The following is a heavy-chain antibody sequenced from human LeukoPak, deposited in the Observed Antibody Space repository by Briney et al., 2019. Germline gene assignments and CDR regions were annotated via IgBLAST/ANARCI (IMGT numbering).Heavy chain of an antibody. CDR3: ARDSAGYCRGGTCYPFDY. D-gene: IGHD2-15*01. CDR1: GFTFSGYA. J-gene: IGHJ4*01. CDR2: ISYDGSNK. Sequence: GGSLRLSCAASGFTFSGYAIHWVRQAPGKGLEWVALISYDGSNKYYADSVKGRFTISRDNSKNTLFLQMNGLRPEDTAVYYCARDSAGYCRGGTCYPFDYWGHGTLVTVSS. V-gene: IGHV3-30-3*01.